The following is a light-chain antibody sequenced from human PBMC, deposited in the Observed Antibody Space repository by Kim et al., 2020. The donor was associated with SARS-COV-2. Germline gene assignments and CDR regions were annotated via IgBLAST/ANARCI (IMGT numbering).Light chain of an antibody. CDR2: GAS. Sequence: ASVEDRVTNTCRACQDIRNDLRWDQQNSGRAPKRRIYGASSLQSGVPSRFSGSGSGTGFTLTISSLQPEDFATYFCLQHNSYPITFGQGTRLEIK. V-gene: IGKV1-17*01. CDR1: QDIRND. CDR3: LQHNSYPIT. J-gene: IGKJ5*01.